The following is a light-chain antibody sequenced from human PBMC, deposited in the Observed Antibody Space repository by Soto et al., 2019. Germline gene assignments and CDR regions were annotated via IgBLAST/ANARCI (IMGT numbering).Light chain of an antibody. Sequence: EILFTQSPGTLSLSPGERATLSCRASKSVSNNYLAWYQQKPGQAPRLLIYGASNSATGIPDRFSGSGSGTDFTLTISRLEPEDFAVYYCQQYGSSGTFGQGTKVDNK. J-gene: IGKJ1*01. CDR1: KSVSNNY. CDR3: QQYGSSGT. V-gene: IGKV3-20*01. CDR2: GAS.